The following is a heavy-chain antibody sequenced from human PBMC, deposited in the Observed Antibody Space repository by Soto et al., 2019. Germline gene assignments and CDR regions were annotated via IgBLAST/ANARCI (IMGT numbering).Heavy chain of an antibody. Sequence: GSLRLSCAASGFNFGSSWMHWVRQAPGKGLQWVSRMTSDGSTTDYADSVKGRFTISRDNSKNTLYLQMNSLRAEDTAVYYCAKEIIQLWPGAWDYWGPGNLVTVSS. CDR3: AKEIIQLWPGAWDY. CDR1: GFNFGSSW. V-gene: IGHV3-74*01. CDR2: MTSDGSTT. J-gene: IGHJ4*02. D-gene: IGHD5-18*01.